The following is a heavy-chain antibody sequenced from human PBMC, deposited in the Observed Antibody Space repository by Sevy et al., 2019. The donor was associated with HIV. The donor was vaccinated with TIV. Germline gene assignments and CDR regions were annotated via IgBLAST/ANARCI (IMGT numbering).Heavy chain of an antibody. V-gene: IGHV3-23*01. CDR1: GFSFDSYG. CDR2: ISGSGSRT. Sequence: GGSLRLSCAVSGFSFDSYGMTWVRQAPGKGLEWVSGISGSGSRTYYADSVKGRFIISRDNSKNTLDLQMNSLRSEDTALYYCGKGGGGHYDPDEIGYYFYYYNMDVWGKGTTVIVSS. J-gene: IGHJ6*03. CDR3: GKGGGGHYDPDEIGYYFYYYNMDV. D-gene: IGHD3-22*01.